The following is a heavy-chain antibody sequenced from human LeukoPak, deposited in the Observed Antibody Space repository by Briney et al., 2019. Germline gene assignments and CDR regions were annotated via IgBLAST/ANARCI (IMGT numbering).Heavy chain of an antibody. V-gene: IGHV4-59*01. CDR1: GGSISSYY. J-gene: IGHJ3*02. D-gene: IGHD2-15*01. Sequence: SETLSLTCTVSGGSISSYYWSWIRQPPGKGLEWIGYIYYSGSTNYNPSLKSRVTISVDTSKNQFSLKLSSVTAADTAVYYCARVGGGYCSGGSCYSGIGAFDIWGQGTMVTVSS. CDR3: ARVGGGYCSGGSCYSGIGAFDI. CDR2: IYYSGST.